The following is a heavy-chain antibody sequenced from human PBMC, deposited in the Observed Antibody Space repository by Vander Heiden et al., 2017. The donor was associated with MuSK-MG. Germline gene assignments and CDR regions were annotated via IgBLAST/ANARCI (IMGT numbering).Heavy chain of an antibody. D-gene: IGHD6-13*01. CDR1: GFTFRSYA. J-gene: IGHJ5*02. CDR3: AKETGYSSSWYWFDP. Sequence: EVQLVESGGGLVQPGGSLRLSCAASGFTFRSYAMSGVRQAPGKGLAWVSAISGSGGSTYYADSGKGRFTISRDNSKNTLYLQMNSLRAEDTAVYYCAKETGYSSSWYWFDPWGQGTLVTVSS. CDR2: ISGSGGST. V-gene: IGHV3-23*04.